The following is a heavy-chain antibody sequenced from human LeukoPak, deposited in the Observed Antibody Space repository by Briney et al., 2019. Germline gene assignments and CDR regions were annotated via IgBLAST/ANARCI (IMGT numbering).Heavy chain of an antibody. CDR1: GFTFADYA. CDR3: AKDHVRDGYNYFDY. V-gene: IGHV3-9*01. D-gene: IGHD5-24*01. J-gene: IGHJ4*02. Sequence: GRSLRLSCAASGFTFADYAMHWVRQAPGKGLEWVSGISWNSGSIGYADCVKGRFTISRDNAKITLYLQMNSLRAEDTAVHYCAKDHVRDGYNYFDYWGQGTLVTVSS. CDR2: ISWNSGSI.